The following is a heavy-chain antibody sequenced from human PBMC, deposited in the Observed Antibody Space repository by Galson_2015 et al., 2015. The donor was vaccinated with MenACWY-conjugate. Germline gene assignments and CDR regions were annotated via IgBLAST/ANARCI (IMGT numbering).Heavy chain of an antibody. V-gene: IGHV3-23*01. J-gene: IGHJ4*02. D-gene: IGHD6-13*01. CDR1: GFTFNNYA. CDR3: AKRIAPSGAPYYFDS. Sequence: SLRLSCAASGFTFNNYAMSWFRHSPGRGLEWVSAINGDDDQPFYAEAVKGRFTVARDSARNTVYLHMKSLRPEDTAIYYCAKRIAPSGAPYYFDSWGQGTLVTVSS. CDR2: INGDDDQP.